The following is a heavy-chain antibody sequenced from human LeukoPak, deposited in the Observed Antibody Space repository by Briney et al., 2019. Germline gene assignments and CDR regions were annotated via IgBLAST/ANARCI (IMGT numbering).Heavy chain of an antibody. V-gene: IGHV4-61*02. J-gene: IGHJ4*02. CDR2: VYITGTT. CDR1: GDSISSGSYY. Sequence: PSETLSLTCTVSGDSISSGSYYWTWVRQSSGRELQWIGRVYITGTTNYNPSFKSRVSISLDTSRNQFSLNLTSVTAADTPVYYCARDQFRGGPLDDWGQGTLVTVSS. D-gene: IGHD3-10*01. CDR3: ARDQFRGGPLDD.